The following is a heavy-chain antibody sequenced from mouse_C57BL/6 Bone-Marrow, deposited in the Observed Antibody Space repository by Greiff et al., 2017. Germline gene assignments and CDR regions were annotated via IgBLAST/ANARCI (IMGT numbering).Heavy chain of an antibody. J-gene: IGHJ3*01. V-gene: IGHV1-69*01. D-gene: IGHD2-5*01. CDR2: IDPSDSYT. CDR1: GYTFTSYW. CDR3: AREGNSNYGSWFAY. Sequence: VQLQQPGAELVMPGASVKLSCKASGYTFTSYWMHWVKQRPGQGLEWIGEIDPSDSYTNYNQKFKGKSTLTVDKSSSTAYMQLSSLTSEDSAVYYCAREGNSNYGSWFAYWGQGTLVTVSA.